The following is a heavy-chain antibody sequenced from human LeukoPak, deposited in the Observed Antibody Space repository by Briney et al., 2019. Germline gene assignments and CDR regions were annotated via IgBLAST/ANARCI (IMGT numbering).Heavy chain of an antibody. Sequence: GASVKVSCKASGGTFSSYAISWVRQAPGQGLEWMGRIIPILGIANYAQKFQGRVTITADKSTSTAYMELCSLRSEDTAVYYCARDLGPLVVTPCYWGQGTLVTVSS. D-gene: IGHD4-23*01. CDR1: GGTFSSYA. CDR3: ARDLGPLVVTPCY. J-gene: IGHJ4*02. V-gene: IGHV1-69*04. CDR2: IIPILGIA.